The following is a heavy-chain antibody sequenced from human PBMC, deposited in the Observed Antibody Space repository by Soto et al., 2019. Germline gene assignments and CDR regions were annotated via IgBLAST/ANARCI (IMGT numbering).Heavy chain of an antibody. CDR3: ARRLYYDSSGFEGGGMDV. D-gene: IGHD3-22*01. J-gene: IGHJ6*02. CDR2: IYYSGST. Sequence: QLQLQESGPGLVKPSETLSLTCTVSGGSISSSSYYWGWIRQPPGKGLEWIGSIYYSGSTYYNPSLQSRGTIYVDTSKNQYSRKLSSVTAADTAVYYCARRLYYDSSGFEGGGMDVWGQGTTVTVSS. V-gene: IGHV4-39*01. CDR1: GGSISSSSYY.